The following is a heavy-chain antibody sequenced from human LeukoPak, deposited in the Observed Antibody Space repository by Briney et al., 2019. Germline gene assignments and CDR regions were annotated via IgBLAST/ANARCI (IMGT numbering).Heavy chain of an antibody. CDR3: ARDGADVYGRAFDY. CDR1: GGSISSYF. J-gene: IGHJ4*02. D-gene: IGHD3-10*01. Sequence: SETLSLTCNVSGGSISSYFWTWIRQPAGKVREWIGRIHASGTTTYNSSLKSRVSMSVDTSKNQFSLKLTSVTAADTAVYFCARDGADVYGRAFDYWGQGTLSASPQ. V-gene: IGHV4-4*07. CDR2: IHASGTT.